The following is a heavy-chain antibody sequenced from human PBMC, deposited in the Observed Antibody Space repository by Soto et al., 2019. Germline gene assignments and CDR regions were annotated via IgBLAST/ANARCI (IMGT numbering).Heavy chain of an antibody. CDR3: AKDRSPDSRGYRHAYYYGMDV. J-gene: IGHJ6*02. Sequence: GGSLRLSCAASGFTFSSYAMSWVRQAPGKGLEWVSAISGSGGSTYYADSVKGRFTISRDNSKNTLYLQMNSLRAEDTAVYYCAKDRSPDSRGYRHAYYYGMDVWGQGTTVTVSS. CDR2: ISGSGGST. V-gene: IGHV3-23*01. D-gene: IGHD3-22*01. CDR1: GFTFSSYA.